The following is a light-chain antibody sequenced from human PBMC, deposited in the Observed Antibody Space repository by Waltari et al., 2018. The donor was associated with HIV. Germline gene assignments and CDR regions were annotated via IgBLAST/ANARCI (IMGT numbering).Light chain of an antibody. CDR3: QQYGSSLIYT. J-gene: IGKJ2*01. V-gene: IGKV3-20*01. CDR1: QSVSSSY. CDR2: GAS. Sequence: EIVLTQSPGTLSLSPGERATLSCRASQSVSSSYLAWYQQKPGQAPRLLIDGASTRATGIPDRFSGSGSGTDFTLTISRLEPEDFAVYYCQQYGSSLIYTFGQGTKLEIK.